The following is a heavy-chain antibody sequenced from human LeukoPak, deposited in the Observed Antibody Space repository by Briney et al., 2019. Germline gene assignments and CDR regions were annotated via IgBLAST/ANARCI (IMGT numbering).Heavy chain of an antibody. D-gene: IGHD3-10*01. CDR3: ARGDYYDSRTYRFYFEY. V-gene: IGHV3-30*04. Sequence: GGSLRLSCAASEFTFNNYPMHWVRQAPGKGLEWVTLLSHNGVDKYYADSVKGRFTVSRDNSKNTLFLQMNSLRAEDTAVYFCARGDYYDSRTYRFYFEYRGQGTLVTVSS. CDR1: EFTFNNYP. CDR2: LSHNGVDK. J-gene: IGHJ4*02.